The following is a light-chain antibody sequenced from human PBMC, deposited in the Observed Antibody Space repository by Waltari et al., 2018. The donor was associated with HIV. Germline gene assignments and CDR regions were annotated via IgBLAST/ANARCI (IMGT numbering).Light chain of an antibody. CDR3: CSCPRSGIRYV. Sequence: QSALTQPASVSGSPGPSITLPCTGTSSDVGSDDLVSWYQKHPGEAPKLNIYEVTKRPSGVSNRFSGSKSGNTASMTIPGLQAEYEADYYCCSCPRSGIRYVFGTGTKVTVL. CDR2: EVT. V-gene: IGLV2-23*02. CDR1: SSDVGSDDL. J-gene: IGLJ1*01.